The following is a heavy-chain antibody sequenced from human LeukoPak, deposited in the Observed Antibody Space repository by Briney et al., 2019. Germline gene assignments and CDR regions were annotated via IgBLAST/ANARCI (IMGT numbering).Heavy chain of an antibody. CDR1: GYTFTGYY. V-gene: IGHV1-2*06. D-gene: IGHD3-10*01. CDR3: ARDRYYYGSGSYYNRGNWFDP. J-gene: IGHJ5*02. Sequence: ASVKVSCKASGYTFTGYYMHWVRQAPGQGLEWMGRINPNSGGTNHAQKFQGRVTMTRDTSISTAYMELSRLRSDDTAVYYCARDRYYYGSGSYYNRGNWFDPWGQGTLVTVSS. CDR2: INPNSGGT.